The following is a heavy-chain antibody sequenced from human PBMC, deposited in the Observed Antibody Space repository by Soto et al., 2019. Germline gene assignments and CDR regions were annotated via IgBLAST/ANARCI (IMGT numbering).Heavy chain of an antibody. V-gene: IGHV3-23*01. J-gene: IGHJ4*02. Sequence: EVQLLESGGGLVQPGGSLRLSCAASGFTFSSYAMSWVRQAPGKGLEWISAVSGSGGSTYYADSVKGRFTISRDNSKDTLYLQMKNLRAEDTAVYYCAKPPDYNWNDYWGQGTLVTVSS. CDR3: AKPPDYNWNDY. CDR1: GFTFSSYA. D-gene: IGHD1-20*01. CDR2: VSGSGGST.